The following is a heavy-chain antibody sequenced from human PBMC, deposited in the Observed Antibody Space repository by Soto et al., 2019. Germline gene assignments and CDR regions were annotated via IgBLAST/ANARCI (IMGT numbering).Heavy chain of an antibody. Sequence: KTSETLSLTCTVSGGSISSGGYYWSWIRQHPGKGLEWIGYIYYSGSTYYNPSLKSRVTISVDTSKNRFSLKLSSVTAADTAVYYCARDRIVGATTAWFDPWGQGTLVTVSS. CDR3: ARDRIVGATTAWFDP. V-gene: IGHV4-31*03. CDR1: GGSISSGGYY. D-gene: IGHD1-26*01. J-gene: IGHJ5*02. CDR2: IYYSGST.